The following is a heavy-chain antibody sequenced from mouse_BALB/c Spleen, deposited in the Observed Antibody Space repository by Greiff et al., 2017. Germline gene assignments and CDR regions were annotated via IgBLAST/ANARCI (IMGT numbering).Heavy chain of an antibody. CDR1: GYTFTSYT. D-gene: IGHD1-2*01. J-gene: IGHJ4*01. Sequence: QVQLQQSAAELARPGASVKMSCKASGYTFTSYTMHWVKQRPGQGLEWIGYINPSSGYTEYNQKFKDKTTLTADKSSSTAYMQLSSLTSEDSAVYYCARGNHNYKGYAMDYWGQGTSVTVSS. CDR2: INPSSGYT. V-gene: IGHV1-4*02. CDR3: ARGNHNYKGYAMDY.